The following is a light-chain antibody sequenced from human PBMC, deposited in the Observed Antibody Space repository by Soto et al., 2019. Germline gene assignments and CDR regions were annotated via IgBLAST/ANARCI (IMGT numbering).Light chain of an antibody. CDR3: QQRSNWPPIT. V-gene: IGKV3-11*01. CDR2: DAS. CDR1: QSVSSY. J-gene: IGKJ5*01. Sequence: ESGVRQCPGSLSLSPGKRATLSCRASQSVSSYLAWYQQKPGQAPRLLIYDASNRATGIPARFSGSGSGTDFTLTISSLEPEDFAVYYCQQRSNWPPITFGQGTQLEIK.